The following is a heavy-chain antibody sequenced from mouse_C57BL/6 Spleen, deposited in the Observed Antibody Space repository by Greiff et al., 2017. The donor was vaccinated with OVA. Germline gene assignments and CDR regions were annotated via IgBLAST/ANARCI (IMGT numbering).Heavy chain of an antibody. Sequence: VQLQQSGPGLVQPSQSLSITCTVSGFSLTSYGVHWVRQSPGKGLEWLGVIWRGGSTDYNAAFMSRLSITKDNSKSQVFFKMNSLQADDTAIYYCAKKGGYYGNYDAMDYWGQGTSVTVSS. CDR3: AKKGGYYGNYDAMDY. D-gene: IGHD2-1*01. CDR1: GFSLTSYG. CDR2: IWRGGST. J-gene: IGHJ4*01. V-gene: IGHV2-5*01.